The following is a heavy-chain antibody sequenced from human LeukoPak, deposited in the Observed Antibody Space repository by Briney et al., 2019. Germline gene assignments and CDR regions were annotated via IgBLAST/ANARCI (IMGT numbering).Heavy chain of an antibody. V-gene: IGHV3-21*01. J-gene: IGHJ4*02. CDR3: ARDQDGGKYYYESSGYSH. Sequence: GESLGLSCAASGFTFSSYGLNWVRQAPGKGLERVSTISSGGHIYYEDSVKGRFTISRDNAKNPLYLQMNSLRAEDTAVYYCARDQDGGKYYYESSGYSHWGQGILVTVSS. CDR1: GFTFSSYG. D-gene: IGHD3-22*01. CDR2: ISSGGHI.